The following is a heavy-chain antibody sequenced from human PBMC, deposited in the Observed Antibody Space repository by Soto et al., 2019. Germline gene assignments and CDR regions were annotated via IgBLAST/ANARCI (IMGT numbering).Heavy chain of an antibody. Sequence: QVQLVQSGAEVKKPGSSVKVSCKASGGTFSSYAISWVRQAPGQGLEWMGGIIPIIGTANYAQKFQGRVTITADESTSTAYMELSSLRSEDTAVYYCARDAGYCSSTSCYTDFDYWGQGTLVTVSS. CDR1: GGTFSSYA. CDR2: IIPIIGTA. D-gene: IGHD2-2*02. CDR3: ARDAGYCSSTSCYTDFDY. J-gene: IGHJ4*02. V-gene: IGHV1-69*01.